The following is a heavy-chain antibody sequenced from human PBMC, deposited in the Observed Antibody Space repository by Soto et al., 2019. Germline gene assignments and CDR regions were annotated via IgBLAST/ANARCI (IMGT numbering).Heavy chain of an antibody. Sequence: SETLSLTCIASGNSISNGGYYWSWLRQHPGKGLEWIGHIYSSGTTHYNPSLKSRLSISVDTSKNEFSLKLTSVTAADTAIYYCARDRGALDVWGQGTTVTVSS. CDR2: IYSSGTT. D-gene: IGHD3-10*01. CDR3: ARDRGALDV. V-gene: IGHV4-31*03. J-gene: IGHJ6*02. CDR1: GNSISNGGYY.